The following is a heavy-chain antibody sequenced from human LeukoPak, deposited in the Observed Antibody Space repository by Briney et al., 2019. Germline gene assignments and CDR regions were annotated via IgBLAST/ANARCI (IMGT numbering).Heavy chain of an antibody. CDR1: GASVSSGAYY. Sequence: PSETLSLTCTVSGASVSSGAYYWSWIRQHPGKGLEWIGYMFYTGKSYHNPSVKSRVSLSVDTSNNQFSLRLTSVTAADTAVYYCASIWYDLNSALPFDSWGQGLLVTVSS. CDR2: MFYTGKS. CDR3: ASIWYDLNSALPFDS. J-gene: IGHJ4*02. D-gene: IGHD1-20*01. V-gene: IGHV4-31*03.